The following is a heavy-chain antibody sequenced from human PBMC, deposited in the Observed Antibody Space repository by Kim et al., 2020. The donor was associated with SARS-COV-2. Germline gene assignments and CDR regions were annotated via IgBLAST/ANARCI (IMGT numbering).Heavy chain of an antibody. D-gene: IGHD3-9*01. Sequence: SGPTLVNPTQTLTLTCTFSGFSLSTSGMSVSWIRQPPGKALEWLARIDWDDDKYYSTSLKTRLTISKDTSKNQVVLTMTNMDPVDTATYYCARIQGTGYYSAFDYWGQGTLVTVSS. CDR3: ARIQGTGYYSAFDY. V-gene: IGHV2-70*11. J-gene: IGHJ4*02. CDR1: GFSLSTSGMS. CDR2: IDWDDDK.